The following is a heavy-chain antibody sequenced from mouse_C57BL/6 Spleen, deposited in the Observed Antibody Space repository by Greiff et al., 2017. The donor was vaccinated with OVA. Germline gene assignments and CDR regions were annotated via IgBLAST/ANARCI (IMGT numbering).Heavy chain of an antibody. J-gene: IGHJ2*01. CDR1: GYTFTSYW. Sequence: QVHVKQPGAELVMPGASVKLSCKASGYTFTSYWMHWVKQRPGQGLEWIGEIDPSDSYTNYNQKFKGKSTLTVDKSSSTAYMQLSSLTSEDSAVYYCARIFFGTENYFDYWGQGTTLTVSS. D-gene: IGHD4-1*01. V-gene: IGHV1-69*01. CDR2: IDPSDSYT. CDR3: ARIFFGTENYFDY.